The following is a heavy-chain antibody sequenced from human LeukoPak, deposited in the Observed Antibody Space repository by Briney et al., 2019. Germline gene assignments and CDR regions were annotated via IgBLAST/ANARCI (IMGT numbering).Heavy chain of an antibody. Sequence: SETLSLTCTVSGGSISGYYWSWIRQHPGKGLEWIGYIYYSGSTYYNPSLKSRVTISVDTSKNQFSLKLSSVTAADTAVYYCARGTDDSSGYPFDYWGQGTLVTVSS. D-gene: IGHD3-22*01. CDR3: ARGTDDSSGYPFDY. J-gene: IGHJ4*02. V-gene: IGHV4-31*03. CDR2: IYYSGST. CDR1: GGSISGYY.